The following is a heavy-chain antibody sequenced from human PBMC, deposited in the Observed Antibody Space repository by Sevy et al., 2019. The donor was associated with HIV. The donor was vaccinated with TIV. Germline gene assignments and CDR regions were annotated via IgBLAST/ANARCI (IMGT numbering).Heavy chain of an antibody. CDR3: ARELWSLLGYFDY. CDR2: ISYDGSNK. CDR1: GFTFSSYA. J-gene: IGHJ4*02. V-gene: IGHV3-30-3*01. D-gene: IGHD3-3*01. Sequence: GGYLRLSCAASGFTFSSYAMHWVRQAPGKGLEWVAVISYDGSNKYYADSVKGRFTISRDNSKNTLYLQMNSLRAEDTAVYYCARELWSLLGYFDYWGQGTLVTVSS.